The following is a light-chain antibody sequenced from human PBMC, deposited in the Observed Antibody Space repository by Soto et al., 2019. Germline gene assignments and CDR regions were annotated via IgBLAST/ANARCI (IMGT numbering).Light chain of an antibody. CDR2: AES. CDR3: LQLSSYPLT. J-gene: IGKJ4*01. Sequence: IQLTQSPSSLSASVGDRVTITCRASQGINSYLAWYQQKPGKAPKVLIYAESTLESGVPSRVSGSGSGTDFTLTISSLQPEDFATYYCLQLSSYPLTFGGGTKVELK. CDR1: QGINSY. V-gene: IGKV1-9*01.